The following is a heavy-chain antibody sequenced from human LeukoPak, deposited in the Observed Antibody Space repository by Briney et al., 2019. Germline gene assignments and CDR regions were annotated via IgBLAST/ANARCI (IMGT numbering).Heavy chain of an antibody. CDR1: GFTFLDHY. CDR2: TRNKGGSYKT. Sequence: GWSLTLSFAASGFTFLDHYLDWVRQAPGKGRDGVGLTRNKGGSYKTEYAASVKGKFTISRDDSKKSLYLQMNSLKTEDTAVYYCARESSIFGVVARSYMDVWGKGTTVTVSS. CDR3: ARESSIFGVVARSYMDV. J-gene: IGHJ6*03. D-gene: IGHD3-3*01. V-gene: IGHV3-72*01.